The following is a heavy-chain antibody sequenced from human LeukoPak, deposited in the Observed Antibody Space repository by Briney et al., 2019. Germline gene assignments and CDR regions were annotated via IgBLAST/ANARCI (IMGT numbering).Heavy chain of an antibody. J-gene: IGHJ4*02. Sequence: GGSLRLSCAASGFTFSSYWMSWVRQAPGKGLEWVANIKQDGSEKYYVDSVKGRFTISRDNGKNSLYLQMNSLRADDTAIYYCAREGHTYGSDYWGQGTLVTVSS. CDR2: IKQDGSEK. CDR3: AREGHTYGSDY. V-gene: IGHV3-7*03. D-gene: IGHD3-16*01. CDR1: GFTFSSYW.